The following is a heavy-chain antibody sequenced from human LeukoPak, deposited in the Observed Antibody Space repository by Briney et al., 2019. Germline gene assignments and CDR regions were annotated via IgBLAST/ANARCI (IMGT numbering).Heavy chain of an antibody. D-gene: IGHD5-18*01. CDR3: ARIHVDTGFDY. J-gene: IGHJ4*02. CDR1: GGTFTTFT. Sequence: GASVKVSCKASGGTFTTFTISWVRQAPGQGLEWMGGLIPIYGTVNYAQKFQGRVTITTDESTSTAYMELSSLRSEDTAVYYCARIHVDTGFDYWGQGTLVTVSS. CDR2: LIPIYGTV. V-gene: IGHV1-69*05.